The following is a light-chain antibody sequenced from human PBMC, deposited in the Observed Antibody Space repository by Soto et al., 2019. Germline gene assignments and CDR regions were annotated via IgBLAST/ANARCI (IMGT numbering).Light chain of an antibody. V-gene: IGKV3-20*01. Sequence: EIVLTQSPGTLSLSPGERATLSCRASQSVSSSYLAWYQQKPGQAPRLLIYGASSRATGIPDRFSGSGSGTEFTLTISRLEPEDFAVYYCQQYGSSLYTFGQGTKLEIK. CDR1: QSVSSSY. J-gene: IGKJ2*01. CDR2: GAS. CDR3: QQYGSSLYT.